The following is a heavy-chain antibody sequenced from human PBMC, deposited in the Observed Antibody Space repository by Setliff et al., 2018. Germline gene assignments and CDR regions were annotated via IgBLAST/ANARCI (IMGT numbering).Heavy chain of an antibody. Sequence: SETLSLTCAVYGGSFSGYYWSWIRQPPGKGLEWIGEINHSGRTNYNPSLKSRVTISVDTSKNQFTLKVSSVTAADTAVYYCARHFRSSKVQFLEYLTDYYFDSWGQGTLVTVSS. CDR1: GGSFSGYY. J-gene: IGHJ4*02. CDR2: INHSGRT. CDR3: ARHFRSSKVQFLEYLTDYYFDS. V-gene: IGHV4-34*01. D-gene: IGHD3-3*01.